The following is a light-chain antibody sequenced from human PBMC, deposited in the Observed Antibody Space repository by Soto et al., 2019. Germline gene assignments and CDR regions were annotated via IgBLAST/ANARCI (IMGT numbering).Light chain of an antibody. Sequence: DIQMTQSPSSLSASVGDRVTITCRASQAIRNDLSWYQQKPGKAPKRLIYAASSLQSGVPLRFSGSGSGTEFTLTISRLQPDEFATYYCLQQNSYPPTFGQGTKGEIK. CDR2: AAS. CDR3: LQQNSYPPT. V-gene: IGKV1-17*01. CDR1: QAIRND. J-gene: IGKJ1*01.